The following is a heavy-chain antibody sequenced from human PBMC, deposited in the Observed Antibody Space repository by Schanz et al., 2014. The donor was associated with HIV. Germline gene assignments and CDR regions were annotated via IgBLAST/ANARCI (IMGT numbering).Heavy chain of an antibody. CDR2: ISYDGTDK. Sequence: QVQLGESGGGVVQPGRSLRLSCAASGFTFSSYGMHWVRQAPGKGLGREAFISYDGTDKFYADSVKGRFTISRDNSKNTLYLQMNSLRAEDTAVYYCAKVARWDYYGMDVWGQGTTVTVSS. CDR3: AKVARWDYYGMDV. CDR1: GFTFSSYG. J-gene: IGHJ6*02. V-gene: IGHV3-30*18.